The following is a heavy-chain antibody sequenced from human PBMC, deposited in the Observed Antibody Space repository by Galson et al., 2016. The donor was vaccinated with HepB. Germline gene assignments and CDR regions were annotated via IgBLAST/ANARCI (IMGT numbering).Heavy chain of an antibody. CDR1: GFDLSDYY. CDR2: ISSDGYTT. CDR3: ARAATENSYGPPDAFDI. D-gene: IGHD3-10*01. V-gene: IGHV3-11*04. J-gene: IGHJ3*02. Sequence: SLRLSCAASGFDLSDYYMSWLRQAPGKGLEWLSYISSDGYTTYYADSVKGRFTISRDNPKNSLYLQLNSLRGEDRAVYSCARAATENSYGPPDAFDIWGQGTVVAVSS.